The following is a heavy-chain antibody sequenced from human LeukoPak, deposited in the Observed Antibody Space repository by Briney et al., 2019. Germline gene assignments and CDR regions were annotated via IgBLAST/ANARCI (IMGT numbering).Heavy chain of an antibody. CDR3: ARDGTGYCSSTSCGYWDYGMVV. J-gene: IGHJ6*02. V-gene: IGHV1-3*01. CDR1: GYTFTSYA. CDR2: INAGNGNT. Sequence: ASVKVSCKASGYTFTSYAMHWVRQAPGQRLEWMGWINAGNGNTKYSQKFQGRVTITRDTSASTAYMELSSLRSEDTAVYYCARDGTGYCSSTSCGYWDYGMVVWGQGTTVTVSS. D-gene: IGHD2-2*01.